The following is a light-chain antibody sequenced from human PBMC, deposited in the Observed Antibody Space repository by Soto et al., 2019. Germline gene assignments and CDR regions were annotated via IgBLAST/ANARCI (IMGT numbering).Light chain of an antibody. J-gene: IGKJ5*01. CDR3: QQYHHWPPIT. Sequence: EVVLTQSPVTLSLSPGERATLSCRASQSVSSNLAWYQQKPGQAPRLLFFRASTRATDIPARFSGSGSGTEFTLTISSLQSEDFAVYYCQQYHHWPPITFGQGTRLEIK. CDR2: RAS. V-gene: IGKV3-15*01. CDR1: QSVSSN.